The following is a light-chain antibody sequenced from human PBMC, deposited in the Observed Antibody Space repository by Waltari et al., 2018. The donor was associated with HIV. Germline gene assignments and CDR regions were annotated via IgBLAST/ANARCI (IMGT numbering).Light chain of an antibody. V-gene: IGLV2-14*03. J-gene: IGLJ1*01. CDR2: DVT. CDR1: RSDVGGYTS. CDR3: KSKTSSTTPCV. Sequence: QSALTQPASVSGSPGQSITISCTGTRSDVGGYTSVAWYQQHPGKAPRLIIYDVTNRPSGVSNRFSGSKSGNTASLTISGLQADDEADYYCKSKTSSTTPCVFGTGTKVTVL.